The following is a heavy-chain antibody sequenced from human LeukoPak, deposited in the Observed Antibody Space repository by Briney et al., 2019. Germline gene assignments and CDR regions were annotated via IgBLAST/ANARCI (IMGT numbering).Heavy chain of an antibody. D-gene: IGHD3-9*01. J-gene: IGHJ3*02. CDR2: IYYSGST. CDR1: GGSISSSSYY. CDR3: ARVVLRYFDWPPAAFDI. Sequence: SETLSLTCTVSGGSISSSSYYWGWIRQPPGKGLEWIGSIYYSGSTYYNPSLKSRVTISVDTSKNQFSLKLSSVTAADTAVYYCARVVLRYFDWPPAAFDIWGQGTMVTVSS. V-gene: IGHV4-39*07.